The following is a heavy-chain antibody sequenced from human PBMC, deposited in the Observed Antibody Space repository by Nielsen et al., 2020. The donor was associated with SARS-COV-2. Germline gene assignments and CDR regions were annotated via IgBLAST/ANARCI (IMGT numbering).Heavy chain of an antibody. Sequence: ASVKVSCKASNYTFIDYGISWVRQAPGQGLEWMGGIIPIFGTANYAQKFQGRVTMTTDTSTSTAYMELRSLRSDDTAVYYCARPITNNYYYYYMDVWGKGTTVTVSS. CDR3: ARPITNNYYYYYMDV. J-gene: IGHJ6*03. D-gene: IGHD1-1*01. CDR1: NYTFIDYG. CDR2: IIPIFGTA. V-gene: IGHV1-18*04.